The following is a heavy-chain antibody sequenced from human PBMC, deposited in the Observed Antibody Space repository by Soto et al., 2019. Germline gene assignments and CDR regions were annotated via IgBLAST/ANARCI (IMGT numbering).Heavy chain of an antibody. D-gene: IGHD1-20*01. J-gene: IGHJ5*01. CDR2: SYHSGTT. CDR3: TRRYNWNDNYFDS. CDR1: GASISVHRYY. V-gene: IGHV4-39*01. Sequence: PXETLSLPCTVSGASISVHRYYWTWIRQPPGKGLEWIGSSYHSGTTYFNPSLKSRATISVDTSKNQFSLRLTSVTAADTAIYYCTRRYNWNDNYFDSWGPGALVTVSS.